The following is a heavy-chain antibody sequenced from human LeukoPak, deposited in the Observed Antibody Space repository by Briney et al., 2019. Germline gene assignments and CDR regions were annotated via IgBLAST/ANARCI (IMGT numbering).Heavy chain of an antibody. V-gene: IGHV4-59*01. Sequence: SETLSLTCTVSGGSISSYYWSWIRQPPGKGLEWIGYIYYSGTTNYNPSLKSRDTISVDTSKSQFSLKLSSVTAADTAVYYCARVLIVGATNYFDYWGQGALVTVSS. CDR1: GGSISSYY. J-gene: IGHJ4*02. CDR3: ARVLIVGATNYFDY. D-gene: IGHD1-26*01. CDR2: IYYSGTT.